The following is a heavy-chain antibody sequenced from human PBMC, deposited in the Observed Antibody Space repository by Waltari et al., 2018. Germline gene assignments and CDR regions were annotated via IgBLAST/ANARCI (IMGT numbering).Heavy chain of an antibody. J-gene: IGHJ4*02. V-gene: IGHV3-11*04. CDR1: GGSISSSSYY. D-gene: IGHD1-26*01. Sequence: QLQLQESGPGLVKPSETLSLTCPVSGGSISSSSYYSGWIRQPPRQGLEWVSYISSSSSTIYYADSLKVRFTISRDNAKNSLYLQMNSLRAEDTAVYYCARDGGVGATARELLFDYWGQGTLVTVSS. CDR3: ARDGGVGATARELLFDY. CDR2: ISSSSSTI.